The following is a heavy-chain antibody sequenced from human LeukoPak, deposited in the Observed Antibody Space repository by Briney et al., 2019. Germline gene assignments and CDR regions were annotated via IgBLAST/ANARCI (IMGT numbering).Heavy chain of an antibody. CDR3: AKDPAPDIVVVPAALSGWFDP. CDR1: GFTFSSYA. D-gene: IGHD2-2*01. V-gene: IGHV3-30-3*01. Sequence: GGSLRLSCAASGFTFSSYAMHWVRQAPGKGLEWVAVISYDGSNKYYADSVKGRFTISRDNSKNTLYLQMNSLRAEDTAVYYCAKDPAPDIVVVPAALSGWFDPWGQGTLVTVSS. CDR2: ISYDGSNK. J-gene: IGHJ5*02.